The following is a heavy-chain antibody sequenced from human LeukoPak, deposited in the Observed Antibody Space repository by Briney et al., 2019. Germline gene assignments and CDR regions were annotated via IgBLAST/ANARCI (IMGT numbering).Heavy chain of an antibody. CDR2: INHSGST. V-gene: IGHV4-34*01. CDR1: GGSFSDYY. CDR3: ARDYYCGGDCYYNWFDP. J-gene: IGHJ5*02. D-gene: IGHD2-21*02. Sequence: SSETLSLTCAVYGGSFSDYYWSWIRQPPGKGLEWIGEINHSGSTYYNPSLKSRVTISVDTSKNQFSLKLSFVTAADTAVYYCARDYYCGGDCYYNWFDPWGQGTLVTVSS.